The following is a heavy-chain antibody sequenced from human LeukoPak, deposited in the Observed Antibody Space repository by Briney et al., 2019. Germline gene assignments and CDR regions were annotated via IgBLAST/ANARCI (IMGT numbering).Heavy chain of an antibody. Sequence: PRGSLRLSCAASGFTFSSYSMNWVRQAPGKGLEWVSAISSSSSYIHYADSVKGRFTISRDNAKNSLYLQMNSLRADDTAVYYCARDSSGWYHGMDVWGQGTTVSVSS. V-gene: IGHV3-21*01. CDR3: ARDSSGWYHGMDV. J-gene: IGHJ6*02. D-gene: IGHD6-19*01. CDR1: GFTFSSYS. CDR2: ISSSSSYI.